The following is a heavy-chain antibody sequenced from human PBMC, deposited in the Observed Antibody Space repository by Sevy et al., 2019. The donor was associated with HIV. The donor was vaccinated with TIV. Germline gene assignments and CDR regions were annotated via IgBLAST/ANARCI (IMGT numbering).Heavy chain of an antibody. J-gene: IGHJ4*02. D-gene: IGHD2-21*02. CDR2: IYYGGTS. V-gene: IGHV4-39*01. CDR3: ARGGGNSEWGYYFDF. Sequence: SETLSLTCTVSGGSISSGTYYWGWIRQHPGKGLEWIGNIYYGGTSYYNPSLKSRVTISVDTSKNQFSLNLRSVTAADTAVFYCARGGGNSEWGYYFDFWGQGTLVTVSS. CDR1: GGSISSGTYY.